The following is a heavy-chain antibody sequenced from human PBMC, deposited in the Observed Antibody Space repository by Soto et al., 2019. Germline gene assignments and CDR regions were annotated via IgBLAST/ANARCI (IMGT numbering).Heavy chain of an antibody. CDR1: GFTFSSYA. J-gene: IGHJ6*02. CDR3: AKGRGPDYYYGMDV. D-gene: IGHD3-10*01. Sequence: PGGSLRLSCAASGFTFSSYAMSWVRQAPGKGLEWVSAISGSGGSTYYADSVKGRFTISRDNSKNTLYLQMNSLRAEDTAVYYCAKGRGPDYYYGMDVWGQGTTVTVS. CDR2: ISGSGGST. V-gene: IGHV3-23*01.